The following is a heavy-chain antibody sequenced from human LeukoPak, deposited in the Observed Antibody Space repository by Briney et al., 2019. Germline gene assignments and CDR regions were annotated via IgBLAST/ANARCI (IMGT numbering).Heavy chain of an antibody. CDR2: INHSGTT. V-gene: IGHV4-34*01. CDR3: ARARWGLEYYFDF. D-gene: IGHD3-3*01. J-gene: IGHJ4*02. CDR1: GGSFSGYY. Sequence: SETLSLTCAVYGGSFSGYYWSWIRQPPGKGLEWIGEINHSGTTNYNPSLKSRVTISVDTSKNQFSLKLSSVTAADTALYYCARARWGLEYYFDFWAREPWSPSPQ.